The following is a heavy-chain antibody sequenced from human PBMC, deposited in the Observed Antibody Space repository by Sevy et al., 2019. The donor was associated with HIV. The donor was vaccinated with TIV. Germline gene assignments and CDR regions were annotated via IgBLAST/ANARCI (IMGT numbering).Heavy chain of an antibody. CDR2: FFHSDSP. CDR3: GRSQNVDSAPFDY. CDR1: GNSLSSDDYY. V-gene: IGHV4-30-4*08. J-gene: IGHJ4*02. Sequence: SETLSLTCSVSGNSLSSDDYYWSWVRQPPGKGLAWIAYFFHSDSPKYRPSLKSRLTISIDTSKNLFSLKVTSVTAADSAVYYCGRSQNVDSAPFDYWGQGTPVTVSS. D-gene: IGHD5-18*01.